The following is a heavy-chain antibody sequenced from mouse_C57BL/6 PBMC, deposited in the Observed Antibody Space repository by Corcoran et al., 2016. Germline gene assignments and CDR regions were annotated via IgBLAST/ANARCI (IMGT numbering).Heavy chain of an antibody. J-gene: IGHJ4*01. CDR2: INPNNGGT. Sequence: EVQLQQSGPELVKPGASVKISCKASGYTFTDYYMNWVKQSHGKSLEWIGDINPNNGGTSYNQKFKGKATLTVDKSSSTAYMELRSLTSEDSAVYYCARSSYYGMDYWGQGTSVTVSS. V-gene: IGHV1-26*01. CDR3: ARSSYYGMDY. CDR1: GYTFTDYY.